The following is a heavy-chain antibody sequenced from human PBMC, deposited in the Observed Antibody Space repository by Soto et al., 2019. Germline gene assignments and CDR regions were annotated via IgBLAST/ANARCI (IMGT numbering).Heavy chain of an antibody. J-gene: IGHJ3*02. CDR2: IIPIFGTA. D-gene: IGHD2-2*01. V-gene: IGHV1-69*13. CDR1: GGTFSSYA. Sequence: SVKVSCKASGGTFSSYAISWVRQAPGQGLEWMGGIIPIFGTANYAQKFQGRVTITADESTSTAYMELSSLRSEDTAVYYCAREGRDIVLVPAATYDAIDIWS. CDR3: AREGRDIVLVPAATYDAIDI.